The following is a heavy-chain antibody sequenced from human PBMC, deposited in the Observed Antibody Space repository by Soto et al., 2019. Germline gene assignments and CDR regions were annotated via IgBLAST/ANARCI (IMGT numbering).Heavy chain of an antibody. V-gene: IGHV3-23*01. CDR1: GFTFSSYA. CDR3: AKVVRYCSSTSCRKGNYYYYYMDV. CDR2: ISGSGGST. Sequence: PGGSLRLSCAASGFTFSSYAMSWVRQAPGKGLEWVSAISGSGGSTYYADSVKGRFTISRDNSKNTLYLQMNSLRAEDTAVYYCAKVVRYCSSTSCRKGNYYYYYMDVWGKGTTVTVSS. D-gene: IGHD2-2*01. J-gene: IGHJ6*03.